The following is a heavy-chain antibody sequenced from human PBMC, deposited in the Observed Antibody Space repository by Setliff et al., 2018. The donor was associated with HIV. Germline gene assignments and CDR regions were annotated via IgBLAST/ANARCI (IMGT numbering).Heavy chain of an antibody. Sequence: KPSETLSLTCKVSGDSISSGGYYWTWIRKPAGKELEWIGHIYTSGNTNYNPSLKSRVSISVATSKNQFFLTLTSVTAADSAVYYCARLGEHDTGDLDVWGKGTTVTVSS. D-gene: IGHD1-1*01. CDR3: ARLGEHDTGDLDV. CDR2: IYTSGNT. CDR1: GDSISSGGYY. V-gene: IGHV4-61*09. J-gene: IGHJ6*04.